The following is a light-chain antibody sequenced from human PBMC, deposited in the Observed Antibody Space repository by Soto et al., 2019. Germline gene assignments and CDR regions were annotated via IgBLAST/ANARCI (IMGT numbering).Light chain of an antibody. V-gene: IGKV3-20*01. CDR3: QQYASSPLT. CDR1: QTINKNY. J-gene: IGKJ4*01. Sequence: EIVLTQSPGTLSLSPGERATLSCRASQTINKNYFAWYQQKPGQAPRPLMYSASSRATGIPDRFSGSGSGTDFTLTISRLQPEDFAVYYCQQYASSPLTFGGGTKVDIK. CDR2: SAS.